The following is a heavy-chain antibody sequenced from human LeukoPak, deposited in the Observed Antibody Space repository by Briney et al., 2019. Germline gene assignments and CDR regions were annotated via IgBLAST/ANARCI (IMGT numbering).Heavy chain of an antibody. Sequence: GASVNVSCKASGYTFTSYDINWVRQATGQGLEWMGWMNPNSGNTGYAQKFQGRVTITRNTSISTAYMELSSLRSEDTAVYYCARGRRTVVTPGYYYYYMDVWGKGTTVTVSS. V-gene: IGHV1-8*03. CDR2: MNPNSGNT. CDR1: GYTFTSYD. CDR3: ARGRRTVVTPGYYYYYMDV. D-gene: IGHD4-23*01. J-gene: IGHJ6*03.